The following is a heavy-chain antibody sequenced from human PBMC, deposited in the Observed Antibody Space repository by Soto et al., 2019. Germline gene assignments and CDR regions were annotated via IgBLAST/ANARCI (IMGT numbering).Heavy chain of an antibody. Sequence: SETLSLTCAVSGDSISSSVWWTWVRQPPGKGLEWIGEVFHTGNTNYNPSLKSRVTMSVDKSTNESSLKVTSVTAADTAIYYCARKAWVRFDYWGQGALVTVSS. D-gene: IGHD7-27*01. CDR2: VFHTGNT. CDR3: ARKAWVRFDY. V-gene: IGHV4-4*02. J-gene: IGHJ4*02. CDR1: GDSISSSVW.